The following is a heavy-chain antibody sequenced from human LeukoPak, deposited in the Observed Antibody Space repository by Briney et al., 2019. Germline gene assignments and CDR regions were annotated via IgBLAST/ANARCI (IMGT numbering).Heavy chain of an antibody. D-gene: IGHD4-11*01. CDR1: GFTFSSYS. J-gene: IGHJ4*02. V-gene: IGHV3-48*01. CDR2: VSSSSSTI. CDR3: ARDLTVKESY. Sequence: TGGSLRLSCAASGFTFSSYSMNWVRQAPGKGLEWVSYVSSSSSTIYYADSVKGRFTVSRDNAKNSLFLQMNSLRAEDTAVYYCARDLTVKESYWGQGTLVTVSS.